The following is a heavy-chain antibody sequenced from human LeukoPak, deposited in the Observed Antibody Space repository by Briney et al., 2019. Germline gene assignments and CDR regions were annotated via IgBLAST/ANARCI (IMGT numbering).Heavy chain of an antibody. CDR1: GGSISSSSYY. CDR3: ADGWGIYFDH. D-gene: IGHD7-27*01. V-gene: IGHV3-23*01. CDR2: ISGSGGTT. J-gene: IGHJ4*02. Sequence: PSETLSLTCTVSGGSISSSSYYWGWIRQPPGKGLEWVSGISGSGGTTYYADSVKGRFTISRDNSKNTLYLQMNSLRVEDTAVYYCADGWGIYFDHWGQGTLVTVSS.